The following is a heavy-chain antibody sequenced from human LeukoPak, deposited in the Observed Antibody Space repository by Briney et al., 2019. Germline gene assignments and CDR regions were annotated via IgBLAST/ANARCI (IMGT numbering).Heavy chain of an antibody. CDR1: GFTFSSYG. J-gene: IGHJ4*02. CDR3: AKDLAYCGGDCYLGYFDY. Sequence: PGGPLRLSCAASGFTFSSYGMHWVRQAPGKGLEWVAVIWYDGSNKYYADSVKGRFTISRDNSKNTLYLQMNSLRAEDTAVYYCAKDLAYCGGDCYLGYFDYWGQGTLVTVSS. CDR2: IWYDGSNK. D-gene: IGHD2-21*02. V-gene: IGHV3-33*06.